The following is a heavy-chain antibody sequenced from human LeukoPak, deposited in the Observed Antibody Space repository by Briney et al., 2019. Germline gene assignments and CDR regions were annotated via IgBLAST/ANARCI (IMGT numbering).Heavy chain of an antibody. Sequence: SETLSLTCTASGFSISSYYWSWVRQPPGKGLEWIGYIFYSGSTNYNPSLKSRVTISVDTSNKQFSLMLISVPAADTAVYLCARGPYSYDTSGYSAFDFWGQGTLVTVSS. CDR2: IFYSGST. D-gene: IGHD3-22*01. J-gene: IGHJ4*02. V-gene: IGHV4-59*12. CDR1: GFSISSYY. CDR3: ARGPYSYDTSGYSAFDF.